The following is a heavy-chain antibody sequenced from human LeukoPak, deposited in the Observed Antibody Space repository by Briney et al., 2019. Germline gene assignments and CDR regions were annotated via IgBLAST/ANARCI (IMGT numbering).Heavy chain of an antibody. V-gene: IGHV4-4*09. CDR1: GDSISSYY. Sequence: KPSETLSLTCTVSGDSISSYYWSWIRKPPGKGLEWLGYIHTSGSTNYNPSLKSRVTISVDTSKNQFSLKLTSVTAADTAVYYCARLSPLGQRNYYYMDVWGKGTTVTVSS. J-gene: IGHJ6*03. D-gene: IGHD2/OR15-2a*01. CDR3: ARLSPLGQRNYYYMDV. CDR2: IHTSGST.